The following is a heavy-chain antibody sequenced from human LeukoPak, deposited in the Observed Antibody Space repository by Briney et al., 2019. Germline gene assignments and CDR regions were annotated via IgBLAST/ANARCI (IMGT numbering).Heavy chain of an antibody. D-gene: IGHD3-10*01. CDR1: GYTFTSYG. V-gene: IGHV1-18*01. Sequence: GASVKVSCKASGYTFTSYGTSWVRQAPGQGLEWMGWISAYNGNTNYAQKLQGRVTMTTDTSTSTAYMELRSLRSDDTAVYYCARVGRLLWFGGSTHFGYWGQGTLVTVSS. CDR2: ISAYNGNT. CDR3: ARVGRLLWFGGSTHFGY. J-gene: IGHJ4*02.